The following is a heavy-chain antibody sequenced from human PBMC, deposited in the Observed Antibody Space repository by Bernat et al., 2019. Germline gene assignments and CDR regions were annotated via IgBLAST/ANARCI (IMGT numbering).Heavy chain of an antibody. CDR2: ISSSSYI. D-gene: IGHD2-15*01. J-gene: IGHJ4*02. V-gene: IGHV3-21*01. CDR3: ARDHACSGGSCYSDYFDY. CDR1: GFTFSSYS. Sequence: EVQLVESGGGLVKPGGSLRLSCAASGFTFSSYSMNWVRQAPGKGLEWVSSISSSSYIYYADSVKGRFTISRDNAKNSLYLQMNSLRAEDTAVYYCARDHACSGGSCYSDYFDYWGQGTLATVSS.